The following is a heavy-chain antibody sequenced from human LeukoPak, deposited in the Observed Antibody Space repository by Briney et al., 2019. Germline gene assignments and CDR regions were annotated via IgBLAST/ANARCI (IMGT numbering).Heavy chain of an antibody. Sequence: GGSLRLSCAASGFTFSSYAMSWVRQAPGQGLEWVSSISSSGGNTYYGDSVKGRFTISRDNSKNTLYLQMNSLRAGDTAVYYCARRGLGSSSGAYYFASWGQGTLVTVSS. D-gene: IGHD6-6*01. V-gene: IGHV3-23*01. CDR1: GFTFSSYA. J-gene: IGHJ4*02. CDR2: ISSSGGNT. CDR3: ARRGLGSSSGAYYFAS.